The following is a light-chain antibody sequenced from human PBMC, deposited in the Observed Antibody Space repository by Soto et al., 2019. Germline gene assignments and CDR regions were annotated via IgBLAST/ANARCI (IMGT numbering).Light chain of an antibody. V-gene: IGKV1-13*02. Sequence: AIQVTQSPSSLSASVGDRVTITCRASQDIRGALAWYQQKPGEAPKLLIYDVSTLENEVPSRFSGSSSGTQFTLTISSLQPEDFGTYYCKQFNSYPITFGHGTRLEIK. CDR1: QDIRGA. CDR2: DVS. J-gene: IGKJ5*01. CDR3: KQFNSYPIT.